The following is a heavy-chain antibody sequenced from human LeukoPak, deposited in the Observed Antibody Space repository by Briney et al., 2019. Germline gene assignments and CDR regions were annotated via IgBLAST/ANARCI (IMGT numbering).Heavy chain of an antibody. CDR2: IYPGDSDT. J-gene: IGHJ4*02. Sequence: GESLMISCKGSGYSSTSYWIGWVRPMPRKGLEWMGIIYPGDSDTRYSPSFQGQVTISADKSISTAYLQWSSLKASDTAMYYCARLGLWCGETHFDYWGQGTLVTVSS. V-gene: IGHV5-51*01. CDR1: GYSSTSYW. CDR3: ARLGLWCGETHFDY. D-gene: IGHD3-10*01.